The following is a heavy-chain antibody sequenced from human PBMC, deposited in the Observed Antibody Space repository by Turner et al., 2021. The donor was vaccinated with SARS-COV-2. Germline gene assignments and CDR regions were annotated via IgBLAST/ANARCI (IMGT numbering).Heavy chain of an antibody. CDR3: ARHQGSASGYDHGMNV. D-gene: IGHD1-26*01. CDR1: GGSISSKS. CDR2: FYKIGNT. J-gene: IGHJ6*02. V-gene: IGHV4-59*08. Sequence: QVQLQESGQGLVRPSETLSLTCPVSGGSISSKSWSWIRQSPGRGLEWIGYFYKIGNTDYNPTLRSRVTIAVDTSKNHLSLNLISVTAADTAVYYCARHQGSASGYDHGMNVWGQGTAVIVSS.